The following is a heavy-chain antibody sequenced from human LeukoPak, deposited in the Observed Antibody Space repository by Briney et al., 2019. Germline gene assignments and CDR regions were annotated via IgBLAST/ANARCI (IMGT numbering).Heavy chain of an antibody. CDR3: ARPTYGSGSYRVLDY. CDR1: GYTFTGYY. D-gene: IGHD3-10*01. CDR2: INPNSGGT. Sequence: ASVKVSCKASGYTFTGYYMHWVRQAPGQRLEWMGWINPNSGGTNYAQKFQGTVTMTRDTSISTAYMELSRLRSDDMAVYYCARPTYGSGSYRVLDYWGQGTLVTVSS. V-gene: IGHV1-2*02. J-gene: IGHJ4*02.